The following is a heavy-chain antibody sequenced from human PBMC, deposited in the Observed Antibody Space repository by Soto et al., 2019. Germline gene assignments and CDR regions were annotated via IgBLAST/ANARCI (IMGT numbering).Heavy chain of an antibody. CDR1: GYTFTSYD. CDR3: ARGLGAVTIFGVVILNWFDP. J-gene: IGHJ5*02. V-gene: IGHV1-8*01. CDR2: MNPNSGNT. Sequence: QVQLVQSGAEVKKPGASVKVSCKSSGYTFTSYDINWVRQATGQGLEWMGWMNPNSGNTGYAQKFQGRVTMTRNTSISPAYMELSSLRSEDTAVYYCARGLGAVTIFGVVILNWFDPWGQGTLVTVSS. D-gene: IGHD3-3*01.